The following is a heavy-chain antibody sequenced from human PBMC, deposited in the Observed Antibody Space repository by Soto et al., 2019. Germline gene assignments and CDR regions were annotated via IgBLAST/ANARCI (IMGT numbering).Heavy chain of an antibody. D-gene: IGHD6-6*01. CDR3: ARHLEYSSSSNWFDP. J-gene: IGHJ5*02. CDR1: GGSISSSSYY. Sequence: SETLSLTCTVSGGSISSSSYYWGWIRQPPGKGLEWIGSIYYSGSTYYNPSLKSRVTISGDTSKNQFSLKLSSVTAADTAVYYCARHLEYSSSSNWFDPWGQGTLVTVSS. CDR2: IYYSGST. V-gene: IGHV4-39*01.